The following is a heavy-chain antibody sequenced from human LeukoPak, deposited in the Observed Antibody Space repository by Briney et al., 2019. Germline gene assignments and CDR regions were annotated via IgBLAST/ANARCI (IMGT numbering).Heavy chain of an antibody. J-gene: IGHJ5*02. Sequence: SQSLSLTCAVYGGSFSGYYWSWIRHPPRKGLEWIGEINHSGSTNYNPSLKSRVTISVDTSKNQSALKLSCVTAADTAVYYCAREDGDYWIWFDPWGQGTLVTVSS. V-gene: IGHV4-34*01. CDR2: INHSGST. D-gene: IGHD4-17*01. CDR3: AREDGDYWIWFDP. CDR1: GGSFSGYY.